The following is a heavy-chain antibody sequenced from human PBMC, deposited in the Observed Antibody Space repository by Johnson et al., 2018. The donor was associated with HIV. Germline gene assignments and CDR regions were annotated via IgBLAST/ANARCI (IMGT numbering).Heavy chain of an antibody. CDR2: IWYDGSSK. V-gene: IGHV3-33*06. D-gene: IGHD2-21*01. J-gene: IGHJ3*02. Sequence: QVQLVESGGGVVQPGRSLRLSCAASGFTFSSYGMHWVRQAPGKGLEWVAVIWYDGSSKYYADSVKGRFTISRDNSKNTLYLHMNTLRAEDTAVYYCAKRLCGGDCYLDAFDIWGQETMVTVSS. CDR3: AKRLCGGDCYLDAFDI. CDR1: GFTFSSYG.